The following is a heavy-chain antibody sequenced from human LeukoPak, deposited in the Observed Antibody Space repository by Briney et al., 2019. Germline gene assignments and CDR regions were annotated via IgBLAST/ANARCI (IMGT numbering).Heavy chain of an antibody. CDR2: VYYSGST. CDR3: ARRNDVFDI. J-gene: IGHJ3*02. Sequence: PSETLSLTCTVSGGSISGRTYYWGWIRQPPGKGLEWIGSVYYSGSTYYNPSLKSRVTISVDTSKNQFSLRLSSVTAADPAVYYCARRNDVFDIWGQGTMVTVSS. V-gene: IGHV4-39*01. CDR1: GGSISGRTYY.